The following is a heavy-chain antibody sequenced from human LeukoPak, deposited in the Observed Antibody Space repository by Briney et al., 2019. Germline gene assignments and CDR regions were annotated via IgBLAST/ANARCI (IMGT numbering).Heavy chain of an antibody. Sequence: GGSLTLSCAASGFTFSRHWMSWVRQARGKGLEWVANIKHDGSEKYDVGSVKGRFTSSRDNAKNSLSLQINSLRVEDTALYYCARESDHSNYPGSFDHWGPGTLVAVSS. J-gene: IGHJ4*02. CDR3: ARESDHSNYPGSFDH. CDR1: GFTFSRHW. V-gene: IGHV3-7*01. D-gene: IGHD4-11*01. CDR2: IKHDGSEK.